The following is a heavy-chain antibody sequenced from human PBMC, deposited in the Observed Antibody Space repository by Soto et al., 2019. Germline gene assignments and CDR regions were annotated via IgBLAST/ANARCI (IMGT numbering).Heavy chain of an antibody. V-gene: IGHV1-69*01. D-gene: IGHD6-13*01. CDR1: GGTFSSYA. J-gene: IGHJ5*02. Sequence: QVQLVQSGAEVKKPGSSVKVSCKASGGTFSSYAISWVRQAPGQGLEWMGGIIPIFGTANYAQKFQGRVTITADESTSTAYMELSSLRSADTAVYYCARLGTPYYSSSWGNWFDPWGQGTLVTVSS. CDR2: IIPIFGTA. CDR3: ARLGTPYYSSSWGNWFDP.